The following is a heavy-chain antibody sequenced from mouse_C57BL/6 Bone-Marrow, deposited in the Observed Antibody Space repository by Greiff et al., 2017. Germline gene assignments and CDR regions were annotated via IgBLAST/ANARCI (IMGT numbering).Heavy chain of an antibody. CDR2: IHPNSGST. J-gene: IGHJ1*03. V-gene: IGHV1-64*01. Sequence: LQQPGAELVKPGASVKLSCKASGYTFTSYWMHWVKQSPGQGLEWIGMIHPNSGSTNYNEKFKSKATLTVDKSSSTAYMQLSSLTSEDSAVYYCAKEKGFPYWYFDVWGTGTTVTVSS. CDR3: AKEKGFPYWYFDV. CDR1: GYTFTSYW.